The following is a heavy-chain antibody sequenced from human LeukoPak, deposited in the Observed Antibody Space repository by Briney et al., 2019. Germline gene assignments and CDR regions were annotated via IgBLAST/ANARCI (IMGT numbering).Heavy chain of an antibody. CDR1: GYTFTSYG. D-gene: IGHD6-19*01. J-gene: IGHJ4*02. CDR2: ISSYNGNT. CDR3: ERERRGIAVAGGVRYSFDY. Sequence: GASVKVSCKASGYTFTSYGISCARQARGQGLEWMGWISSYNGNTNYAQKLQGRVTMTTDTSTSTGSMELRSLSSDATDVYYCERERRGIAVAGGVRYSFDYWGQGTLVTVSS. V-gene: IGHV1-18*01.